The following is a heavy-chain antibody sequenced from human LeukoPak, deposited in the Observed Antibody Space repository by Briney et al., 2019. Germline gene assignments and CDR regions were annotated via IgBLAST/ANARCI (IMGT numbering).Heavy chain of an antibody. V-gene: IGHV4-61*01. CDR1: GGSISSGNYY. D-gene: IGHD2-2*01. Sequence: SETLSLTCTVSGGSISSGNYYWSWIRQPPGKGLEWIGYIYYSGRTNYNPSLKSRVTISLDTSKNQFSLKLTSVTAADTAIYYCATEYCASSSCRFDSWGQGTLVTVSS. CDR2: IYYSGRT. CDR3: ATEYCASSSCRFDS. J-gene: IGHJ4*02.